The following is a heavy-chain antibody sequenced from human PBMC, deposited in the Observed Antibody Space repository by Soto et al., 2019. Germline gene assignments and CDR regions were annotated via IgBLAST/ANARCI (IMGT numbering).Heavy chain of an antibody. CDR1: DGSFSGYY. J-gene: IGHJ5*02. Sequence: SETLSLTCAVYDGSFSGYYWSWIRQPPGKGLEWIGEINHSGSTNYNPSLKSRVTISVDTSKNQFSLKLSSVTAADTAVYYCAGGRLEAAGSGGWFDPWGQGTLVTVSS. V-gene: IGHV4-34*01. D-gene: IGHD6-13*01. CDR3: AGGRLEAAGSGGWFDP. CDR2: INHSGST.